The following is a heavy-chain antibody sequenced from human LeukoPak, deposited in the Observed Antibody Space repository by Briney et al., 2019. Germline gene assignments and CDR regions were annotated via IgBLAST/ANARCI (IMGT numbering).Heavy chain of an antibody. J-gene: IGHJ4*02. CDR2: ISYDGSNK. D-gene: IGHD3-22*01. V-gene: IGHV3-30-3*01. CDR3: ARDALITMIVAGPIDY. CDR1: GFTFGSYA. Sequence: VQPGRSLRLSCAASGFTFGSYAIHWVRQAPGKGLEWVAVISYDGSNKYYADSVKGRFTICRDNSKNTLYLQMNSLRAEDTAVYYCARDALITMIVAGPIDYWGQGTLVTVSS.